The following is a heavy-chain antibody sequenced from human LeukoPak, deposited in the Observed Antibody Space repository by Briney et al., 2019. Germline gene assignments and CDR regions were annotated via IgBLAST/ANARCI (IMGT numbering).Heavy chain of an antibody. CDR1: GGTFSSYA. D-gene: IGHD5-18*01. V-gene: IGHV1-69*05. CDR2: IIPIFGTA. J-gene: IGHJ4*02. Sequence: SVKVSCKASGGTFSSYAISWVRQAPGQGLEWMGGIIPIFGTANYAQKFQGRVTMTTDTSTSTAYMELRSLRSDDAAVYYCARVGGYSRPIDYWGQGTLVTVSS. CDR3: ARVGGYSRPIDY.